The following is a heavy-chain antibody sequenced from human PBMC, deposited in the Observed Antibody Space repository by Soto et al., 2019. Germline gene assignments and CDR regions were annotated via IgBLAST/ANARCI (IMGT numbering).Heavy chain of an antibody. CDR2: INPADSDI. Sequence: GESLKISCQGSGYSFTSDWIGWVRQMPGKGLEWMGIINPADSDIKYSPSFQGQVTISADKSIGTAYLQWSSLKASDTAMYYCARHQRDDASRKIDCWGQGTLVTVSS. CDR1: GYSFTSDW. J-gene: IGHJ4*02. CDR3: ARHQRDDASRKIDC. V-gene: IGHV5-51*01. D-gene: IGHD3-16*01.